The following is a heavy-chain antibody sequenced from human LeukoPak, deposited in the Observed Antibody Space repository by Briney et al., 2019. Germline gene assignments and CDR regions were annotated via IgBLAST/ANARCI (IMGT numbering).Heavy chain of an antibody. CDR2: ISSSSSYI. CDR1: GFTFSSYS. J-gene: IGHJ6*02. V-gene: IGHV3-21*04. CDR3: ARDSSSEDYYHGMDV. D-gene: IGHD6-6*01. Sequence: GGSLRLSCAASGFTFSSYSMNWVRQAPGKGLEWVSSISSSSSYIYYADSVKGRFTISRDNAKNSLYLQMNSLRAEDTAVYYCARDSSSEDYYHGMDVWGQGTTVTVSS.